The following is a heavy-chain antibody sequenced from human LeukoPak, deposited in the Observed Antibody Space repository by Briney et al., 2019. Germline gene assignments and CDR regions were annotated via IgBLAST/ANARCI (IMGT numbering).Heavy chain of an antibody. V-gene: IGHV5-51*01. CDR3: TRQAYCGGDCYSNWFDP. J-gene: IGHJ5*02. Sequence: GESLKISCKGSGYSFTSYWIGWVRQMPGKGLEWMGIIYPGDSDTRYSPSFQGQVTISADKSISTAYLQWSSLKASDTTMYYCTRQAYCGGDCYSNWFDPWGQGTLVTVSS. D-gene: IGHD2-21*02. CDR1: GYSFTSYW. CDR2: IYPGDSDT.